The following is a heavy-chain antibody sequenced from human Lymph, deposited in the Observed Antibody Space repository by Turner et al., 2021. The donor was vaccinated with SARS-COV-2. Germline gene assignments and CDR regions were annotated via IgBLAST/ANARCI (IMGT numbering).Heavy chain of an antibody. V-gene: IGHV3-30-3*01. Sequence: QVQLVESGGGGVQPGRSLRLSCAASGFTFSSYAMHWVRQAPGKGLGWVAVISYDGSNKYYADSVKGRFTISRDNSKNTLYLQMNSLRAEDTAVYYCARDTGGQVDVWGQGTTVTVSS. CDR1: GFTFSSYA. CDR3: ARDTGGQVDV. CDR2: ISYDGSNK. D-gene: IGHD2-8*02. J-gene: IGHJ6*02.